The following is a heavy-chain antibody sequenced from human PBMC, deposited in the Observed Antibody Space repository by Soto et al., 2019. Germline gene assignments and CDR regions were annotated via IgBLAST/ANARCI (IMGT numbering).Heavy chain of an antibody. J-gene: IGHJ4*02. Sequence: QVQLVQSGAEVRKPGASVKVSCKASGVTFSGYTITWVRQAPGQGLEWMGGTIPVFGTANYAQKFKGRVTITADDSTSNAYMELSSLRSEDTAVYYCARLSIARRDFDYWGQGTLVTVSS. D-gene: IGHD6-6*01. CDR1: GVTFSGYT. CDR3: ARLSIARRDFDY. CDR2: TIPVFGTA. V-gene: IGHV1-69*01.